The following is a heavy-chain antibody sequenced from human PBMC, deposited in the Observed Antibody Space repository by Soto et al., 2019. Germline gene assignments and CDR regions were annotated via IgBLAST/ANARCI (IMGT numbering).Heavy chain of an antibody. Sequence: LRLSCAASGFTFSSYAMHWVRQAPGKGLEWVAVISYDGSNKYYADSVKGRFTISRDNSKNTLYLQMNSLRAEDTAVYYCASPYYYGSGRRPPFDYWGQGTLVTVSS. CDR2: ISYDGSNK. CDR1: GFTFSSYA. CDR3: ASPYYYGSGRRPPFDY. J-gene: IGHJ4*02. V-gene: IGHV3-30-3*01. D-gene: IGHD3-10*01.